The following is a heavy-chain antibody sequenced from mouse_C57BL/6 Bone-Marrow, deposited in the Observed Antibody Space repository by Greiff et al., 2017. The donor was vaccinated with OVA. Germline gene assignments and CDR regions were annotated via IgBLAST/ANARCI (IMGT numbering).Heavy chain of an antibody. V-gene: IGHV3-6*01. CDR2: ISYDGSN. Sequence: EVQLVESGPGLVKPSQSLSLTCSVTGYSITSGYYWNWIRQFPGNKLEWMGYISYDGSNNYNPSLKNRISITRDTSKNQFFLKLNSVTTEDTATYYCARGRDLLLRYFDYWGQGTTLTVSS. D-gene: IGHD1-1*01. CDR3: ARGRDLLLRYFDY. J-gene: IGHJ2*01. CDR1: GYSITSGYY.